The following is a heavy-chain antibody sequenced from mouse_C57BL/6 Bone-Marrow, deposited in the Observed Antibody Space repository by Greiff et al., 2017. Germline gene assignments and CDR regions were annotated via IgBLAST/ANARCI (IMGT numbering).Heavy chain of an antibody. J-gene: IGHJ4*01. Sequence: QVPLQQSGAELMKPGASVKMSCKASGYTFTTYPLAWMKQNHGHSLEWIGNFLPYNDDTKYNEQFKGKATFNVETSSITAYLELSRLTSDDSAIYYCARGSVSRHAMDYWGQGTSVTVSS. CDR1: GYTFTTYP. CDR3: ARGSVSRHAMDY. CDR2: FLPYNDDT. D-gene: IGHD3-3*01. V-gene: IGHV1-47*01.